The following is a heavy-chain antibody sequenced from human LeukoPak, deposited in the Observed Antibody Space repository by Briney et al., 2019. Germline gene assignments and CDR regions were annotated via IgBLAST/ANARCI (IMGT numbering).Heavy chain of an antibody. D-gene: IGHD6-6*01. V-gene: IGHV4-39*07. CDR1: GGSISSISYY. Sequence: SETLSLTCTVSGGSISSISYYWGWIRQPPGKGLEWIGHIYYSGSTFYNPSLKSRVTISVDTSKNQFSLKLRSVTAADTAVYYCAISSSSDYYYYYMDVWGKGTTVTVSS. J-gene: IGHJ6*03. CDR3: AISSSSDYYYYYMDV. CDR2: IYYSGST.